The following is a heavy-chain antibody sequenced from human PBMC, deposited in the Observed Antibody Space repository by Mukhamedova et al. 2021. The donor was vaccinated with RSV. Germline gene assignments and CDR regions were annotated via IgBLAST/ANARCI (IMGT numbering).Heavy chain of an antibody. CDR2: INPSGGTT. J-gene: IGHJ4*02. Sequence: FTSYYMHWVRQAPGQGLEWMGIINPSGGTTTYAQKFQGRVTMTRDTSTSTLYMELSSLRSDDTAGYYCARSQYSYATADLDYWGQ. CDR3: ARSQYSYATADLDY. V-gene: IGHV1-46*01. CDR1: FTSYY. D-gene: IGHD5-18*01.